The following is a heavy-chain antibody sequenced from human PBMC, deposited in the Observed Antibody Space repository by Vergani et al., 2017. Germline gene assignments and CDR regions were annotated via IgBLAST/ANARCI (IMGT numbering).Heavy chain of an antibody. J-gene: IGHJ4*02. CDR3: ARGPTYYYDSSGYSPYFDY. CDR1: GGSISSGSYY. Sequence: QVQLQESGPGLVKPSQTLSLTCTVSGGSISSGSYYWSWIRQPAGKGLEWIRRIYTSGSTNYNPSLKSRVTISVDTSKNQFSLKLSSVTAADTAVYYCARGPTYYYDSSGYSPYFDYWGQGTLVTVSS. CDR2: IYTSGST. D-gene: IGHD3-22*01. V-gene: IGHV4-61*02.